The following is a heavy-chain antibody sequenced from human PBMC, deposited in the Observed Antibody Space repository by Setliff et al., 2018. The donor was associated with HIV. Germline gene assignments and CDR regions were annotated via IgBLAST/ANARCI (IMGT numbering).Heavy chain of an antibody. CDR1: GASITAYW. CDR3: ARWGEPAHKAFDV. D-gene: IGHD3-16*01. Sequence: TSETLSLTCTVSGASITAYWWNWIRQPPGKGLEWVGFGHYSGTTSYNPSLNSRVTILVDTSKSQFSLKLTSVTATDTAVYYCARWGEPAHKAFDVWGQGTTVTVSS. V-gene: IGHV4-59*08. CDR2: GHYSGTT. J-gene: IGHJ3*01.